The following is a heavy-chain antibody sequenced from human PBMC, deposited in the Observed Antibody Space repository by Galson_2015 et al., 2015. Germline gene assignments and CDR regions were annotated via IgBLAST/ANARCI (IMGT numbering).Heavy chain of an antibody. CDR2: ISYDGSNK. CDR3: ARAGGVGGSGSYYNAFDI. CDR1: GFTFSSYG. V-gene: IGHV3-30*03. D-gene: IGHD3-10*01. Sequence: SLRLSCAASGFTFSSYGMHWVRQAPGKGLEWVAVISYDGSNKYYADSVKGRFTISRDNSKNTLYLQMNSLRAEDTAVYYCARAGGVGGSGSYYNAFDIWGQGTMVTVSS. J-gene: IGHJ3*02.